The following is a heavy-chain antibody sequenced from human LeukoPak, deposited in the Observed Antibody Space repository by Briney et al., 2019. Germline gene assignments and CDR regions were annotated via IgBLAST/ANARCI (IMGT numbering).Heavy chain of an antibody. CDR2: IYPGDSDT. V-gene: IGHV5-51*01. CDR1: GGTFSSDA. CDR3: ARPEFDP. Sequence: ASVKVSCKGSGGTFSSDAISWVRQAPGQGLEWMGIIYPGDSDTRYSPSFQGQVTISADKSISTAYLQWSSLKASDTAMYCCARPEFDPWGQGTLVTVSS. J-gene: IGHJ5*02.